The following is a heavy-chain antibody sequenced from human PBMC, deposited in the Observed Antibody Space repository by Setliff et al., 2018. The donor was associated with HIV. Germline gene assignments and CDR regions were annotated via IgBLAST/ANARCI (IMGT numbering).Heavy chain of an antibody. J-gene: IGHJ6*03. CDR2: THYGVST. Sequence: KPSETLSLTCAVSGYSISSGYYWGWIRQPPGMGLEWIGGTHYGVSTNYNPSLRSRVTISVDTSKNQFSLKLSSVTAADTAVYYCARMVVGDYNNYYYYYYMDVWGKGTTVTVS. CDR1: GYSISSGYY. D-gene: IGHD4-4*01. V-gene: IGHV4-38-2*01. CDR3: ARMVVGDYNNYYYYYYMDV.